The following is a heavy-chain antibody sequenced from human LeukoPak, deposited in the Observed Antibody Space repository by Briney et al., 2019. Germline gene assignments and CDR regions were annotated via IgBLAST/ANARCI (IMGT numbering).Heavy chain of an antibody. CDR3: ARAPEYQLLLDGMDV. D-gene: IGHD2-2*01. CDR1: GYTFTSYH. J-gene: IGHJ6*02. Sequence: ASVKVSCKASGYTFTSYHMHWVRQAPGQGLEWMGIINPSGGSTSYAQKFQGRVTMTRDTSTSTVYMELSSLRSEDTAVYYCARAPEYQLLLDGMDVWGQGTTVTVSS. V-gene: IGHV1-46*01. CDR2: INPSGGST.